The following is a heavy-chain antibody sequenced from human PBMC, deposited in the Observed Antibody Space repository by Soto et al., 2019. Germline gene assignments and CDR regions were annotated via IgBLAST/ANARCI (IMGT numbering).Heavy chain of an antibody. Sequence: QVQLVESGGGVVQPGRSLRLSCAASGFTFSRYAMHWVRQAPGKGLEWVAVISYDGSNKYYADSVKGRFTISRDNSKSTLYLQMNSLRAEDTAVYYCASQSNWGQGTLVTVCS. J-gene: IGHJ4*02. CDR3: ASQSN. V-gene: IGHV3-30-3*01. CDR2: ISYDGSNK. CDR1: GFTFSRYA.